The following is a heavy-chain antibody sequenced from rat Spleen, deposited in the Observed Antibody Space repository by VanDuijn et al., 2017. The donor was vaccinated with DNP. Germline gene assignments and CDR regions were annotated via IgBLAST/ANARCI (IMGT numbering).Heavy chain of an antibody. V-gene: IGHV5-31*01. J-gene: IGHJ2*01. Sequence: VQLKESGPGLVQPSQTLSLTCTVSGFIFSNYWMTWIRQAPGKGLEWVASITNTGDSTYYSDSVRGRFSLSRDNAKSTLYLQMNSLRSEDTATYYCTRGPIYYYTSYIPDYWGQGVMVTVSS. D-gene: IGHD1-2*01. CDR1: GFIFSNYW. CDR3: TRGPIYYYTSYIPDY. CDR2: ITNTGDST.